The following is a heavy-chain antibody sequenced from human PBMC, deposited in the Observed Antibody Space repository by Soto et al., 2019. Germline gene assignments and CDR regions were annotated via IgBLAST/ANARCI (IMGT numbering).Heavy chain of an antibody. CDR2: IYHSGST. D-gene: IGHD2-2*01. CDR3: GRDIVGVPAAHLMDV. CDR1: GGSISSSNW. Sequence: QVQLQESGPGLVKPSGTLSLTCAVSGGSISSSNWWSWVRQPPGKGLEWIGEIYHSGSTNYNPSHKSRVTISVDKPKNQFSLKLSSGTAADTAVYYCGRDIVGVPAAHLMDVWGQGTTGTVSS. J-gene: IGHJ6*02. V-gene: IGHV4-4*02.